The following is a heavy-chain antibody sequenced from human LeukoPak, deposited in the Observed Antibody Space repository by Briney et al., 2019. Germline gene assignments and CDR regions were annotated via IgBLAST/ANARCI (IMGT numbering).Heavy chain of an antibody. J-gene: IGHJ6*03. D-gene: IGHD1-26*01. V-gene: IGHV4-4*07. CDR1: GGSISFYY. CDR2: IYTSGNT. Sequence: PSETLSLTCTVSGGSISFYYWSWIRQPAGKGLEWIGLIYTSGNTNYSPSLKSRVTLSVDTSKNQFSLKLISVTAADSAVYYCARGGGVGATYYYYYMDVWGKGTTVTISS. CDR3: ARGGGVGATYYYYYMDV.